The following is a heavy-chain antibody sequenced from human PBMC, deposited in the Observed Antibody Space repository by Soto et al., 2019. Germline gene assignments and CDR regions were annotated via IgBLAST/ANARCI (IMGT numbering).Heavy chain of an antibody. Sequence: PGGSLRLSCAASGFTFSNAWMNWVRQAPGKGLEWVGRIKSKTDGGTTDYAAPVKGRFTISRDDSKNTLYLQMNSLKTEDTAVYYCTTPSPVRGVGVGYYGMDVWGQGTTVTVSS. CDR1: GFTFSNAW. CDR3: TTPSPVRGVGVGYYGMDV. D-gene: IGHD3-10*01. J-gene: IGHJ6*02. V-gene: IGHV3-15*07. CDR2: IKSKTDGGTT.